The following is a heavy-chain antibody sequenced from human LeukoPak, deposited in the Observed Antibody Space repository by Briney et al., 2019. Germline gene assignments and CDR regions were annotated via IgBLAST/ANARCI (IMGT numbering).Heavy chain of an antibody. CDR2: MYRGGST. Sequence: GGSLRLSCAASGFTVSNNYMSWVRQAPGKGLEWVSVMYRGGSTYYADSVQGRFHMSRDNSKNTLHLQMNSLRAEETAVYYCARDGGAAAGYWGQGTLVTVSS. V-gene: IGHV3-66*01. D-gene: IGHD6-13*01. CDR1: GFTVSNNY. CDR3: ARDGGAAAGY. J-gene: IGHJ4*02.